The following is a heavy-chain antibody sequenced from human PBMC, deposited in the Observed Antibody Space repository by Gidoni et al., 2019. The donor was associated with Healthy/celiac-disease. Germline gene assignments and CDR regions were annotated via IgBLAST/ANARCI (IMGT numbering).Heavy chain of an antibody. J-gene: IGHJ4*02. V-gene: IGHV4-59*01. CDR1: GGAISSYY. Sequence: VQLPESGPGLVKPSENLLPTCTVPGGAISSYYWSWIRQPLGKALEWIGYIYYSGSTNYNPSLKSRVTISVDTSKGQFSLKLSSVTAADTAVYYCAREALSGSHDYWDQGTLVTVSS. D-gene: IGHD1-26*01. CDR3: AREALSGSHDY. CDR2: IYYSGST.